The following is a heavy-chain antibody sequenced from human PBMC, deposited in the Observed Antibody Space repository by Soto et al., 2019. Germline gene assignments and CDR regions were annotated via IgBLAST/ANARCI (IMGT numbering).Heavy chain of an antibody. D-gene: IGHD6-6*01. CDR3: ARIRAALDGMDV. CDR1: GFTFSSYG. Sequence: QVQLVESGGGVVQPGRSLRLSCAASGFTFSSYGMHWVRQAPGQGLEWVAVIWYDGSNKYYADSVKGRFTISRDNSKNTLYLQMNSLRAEDTDVYYCARIRAALDGMDVWGQGTPVTVSS. V-gene: IGHV3-33*01. J-gene: IGHJ6*02. CDR2: IWYDGSNK.